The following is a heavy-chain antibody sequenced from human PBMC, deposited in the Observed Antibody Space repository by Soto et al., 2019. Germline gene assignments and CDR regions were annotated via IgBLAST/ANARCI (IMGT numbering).Heavy chain of an antibody. CDR2: IKKDGTEK. J-gene: IGHJ4*02. D-gene: IGHD5-18*01. CDR3: VTGYNSDY. CDR1: GISTSSYW. V-gene: IGHV3-7*03. Sequence: LRLSCAGSGISTSSYWMGWVRQAPGRGLEWVASIKKDGTEKYYMDSLKGRFTISRDNALNSVYLQMNSLRAEDTAVYFCVTGYNSDYWGQGTLVTVSS.